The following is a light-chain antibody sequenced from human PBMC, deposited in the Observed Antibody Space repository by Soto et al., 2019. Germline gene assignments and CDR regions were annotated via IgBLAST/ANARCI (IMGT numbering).Light chain of an antibody. J-gene: IGLJ1*01. Sequence: QSALTQPASVSGSPGQSITISCTGTSGDVGGYNHVSWYQHYPGKAPKLIIYDVTNRPSGVSNRFSGSKSGNTASLTISGLQAEDEADYFCSSYTRSTIYVFGTGTKLTVL. CDR1: SGDVGGYNH. CDR2: DVT. V-gene: IGLV2-14*03. CDR3: SSYTRSTIYV.